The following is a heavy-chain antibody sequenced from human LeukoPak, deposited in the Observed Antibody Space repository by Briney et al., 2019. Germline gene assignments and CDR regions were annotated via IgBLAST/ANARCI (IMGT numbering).Heavy chain of an antibody. CDR2: ISASGVST. J-gene: IGHJ4*02. Sequence: PGGSLRLSCVASGFTFSSFGMSWVRQAPGKGLEWVSGISASGVSTYYADSVKGRFTISRDNAKKSLYLQMNSLRAEDTAVYYCARSGYDSSGYYGIIGNWGQGTLVTVSS. CDR3: ARSGYDSSGYYGIIGN. V-gene: IGHV3-23*01. CDR1: GFTFSSFG. D-gene: IGHD3-22*01.